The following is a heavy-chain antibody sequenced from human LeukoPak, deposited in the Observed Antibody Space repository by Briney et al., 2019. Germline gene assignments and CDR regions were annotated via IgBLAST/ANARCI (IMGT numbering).Heavy chain of an antibody. CDR1: GYTFTSYY. D-gene: IGHD3-22*01. V-gene: IGHV1-46*01. CDR2: INPSGGST. CDR3: ARDHLAYYDSSGYYYFDY. J-gene: IGHJ4*02. Sequence: GASVKVSCKASGYTFTSYYMHWVRQAPGQGLEWMGIINPSGGSTSYAQKFQGRVTMTRDTSTSTVYMELSSLRSEDTAVYYCARDHLAYYDSSGYYYFDYWGQGTLVTVSS.